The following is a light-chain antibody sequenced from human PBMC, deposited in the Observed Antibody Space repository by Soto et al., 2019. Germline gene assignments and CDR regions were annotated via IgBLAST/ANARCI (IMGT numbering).Light chain of an antibody. CDR3: QYHGSSPIT. CDR2: AAS. CDR1: QSVSSSY. V-gene: IGKV3-20*01. J-gene: IGKJ5*01. Sequence: PGKRAALSFRASQSVSSSYLAWYQQKPGQAPRLLIFAASSRASGIPDRFSGSGSGTDFTLTISRLEPEDFALFYCQYHGSSPITFGQGTRLEI.